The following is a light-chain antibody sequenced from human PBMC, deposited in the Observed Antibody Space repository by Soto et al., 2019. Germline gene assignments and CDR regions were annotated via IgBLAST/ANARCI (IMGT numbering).Light chain of an antibody. J-gene: IGLJ2*01. Sequence: QLVLTQPPSASASRGASVTLTCTLSSGYSNYKVDWYQQRPGKGPRFVMRVGTGGIVGSKGDAIPDRFSVLGSGLNRYLTIKNIQEEDESDYHCGADHGSGSNFVVVFGGGTKVTVL. V-gene: IGLV9-49*01. CDR3: GADHGSGSNFVVV. CDR2: VGTGGIVG. CDR1: SGYSNYK.